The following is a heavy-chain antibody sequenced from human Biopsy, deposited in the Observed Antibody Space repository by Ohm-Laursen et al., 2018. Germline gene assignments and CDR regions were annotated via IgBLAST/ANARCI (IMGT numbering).Heavy chain of an antibody. CDR3: ARADPPLFYYGSGSSNWFDP. J-gene: IGHJ5*02. Sequence: ASVKVSCNASGYSFTNHDINWVRQATGQGLEWMGWMNPDSGNTGYAQNFQGRVTMTRNTSISTAYMELSSLRSEDTAVYFCARADPPLFYYGSGSSNWFDPWGQGTLVTVSS. D-gene: IGHD3-10*01. V-gene: IGHV1-8*01. CDR1: GYSFTNHD. CDR2: MNPDSGNT.